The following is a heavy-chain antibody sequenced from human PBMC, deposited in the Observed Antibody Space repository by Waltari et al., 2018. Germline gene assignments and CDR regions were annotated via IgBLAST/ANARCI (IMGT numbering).Heavy chain of an antibody. CDR3: ARDWEGERPNFDY. V-gene: IGHV3-7*04. CDR2: IKEDGSKE. J-gene: IGHJ4*02. D-gene: IGHD1-26*01. CDR1: GLTYSNCW. Sequence: EVQLVESGGGLVEPGGPLRLSCVASGLTYSNCWMSWVRQAPGKGLEWVADIKEDGSKEYYLGSVKGRFTISRDNAKNSVYLQMNSLRPEDTAVYYCARDWEGERPNFDYWGQGTLVTVSS.